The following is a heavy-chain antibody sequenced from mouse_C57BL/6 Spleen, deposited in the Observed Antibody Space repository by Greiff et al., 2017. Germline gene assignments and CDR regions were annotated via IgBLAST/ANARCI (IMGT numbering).Heavy chain of an antibody. CDR3: ARSRLLGDAMDY. V-gene: IGHV1-80*01. J-gene: IGHJ4*01. Sequence: QVHVKQSGAELVKPGASVKISCKASGYAFSSYWMNWVKQRPGKGLEWIGQIYPGDGDTNYNGKFKGKATLTADKSSSTAYMQLSSLTSEDSAVYFCARSRLLGDAMDYWGQGTSVTVSA. CDR1: GYAFSSYW. D-gene: IGHD2-3*01. CDR2: IYPGDGDT.